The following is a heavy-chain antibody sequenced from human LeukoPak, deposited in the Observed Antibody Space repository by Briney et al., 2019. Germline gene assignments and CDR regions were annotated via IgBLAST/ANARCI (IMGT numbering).Heavy chain of an antibody. V-gene: IGHV1-18*01. D-gene: IGHD2-2*01. CDR2: ISAYNGNP. Sequence: ASVKVSCKASGYTFTSYGISWVRQAPGQGLEWLGWISAYNGNPNYAQKLQGRVTMTTDTSTSTAYMELRSLRSDDTAVYYCARDWVVVVPAAAPIPYYYYYMDVWGKGTTVTVSS. J-gene: IGHJ6*03. CDR3: ARDWVVVVPAAAPIPYYYYYMDV. CDR1: GYTFTSYG.